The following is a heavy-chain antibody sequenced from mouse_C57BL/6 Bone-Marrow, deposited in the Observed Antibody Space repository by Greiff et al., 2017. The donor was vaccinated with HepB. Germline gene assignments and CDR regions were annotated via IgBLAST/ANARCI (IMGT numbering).Heavy chain of an antibody. J-gene: IGHJ4*01. CDR3: AREYPYSNYEGYYYAMDY. V-gene: IGHV1-69*01. CDR2: IDPSDSYT. Sequence: QVQLQQPGAELVMPGASVKLSCKASGYTFTSYWMHWVKQRPGQGLEWIGEIDPSDSYTNYNQKFKGKSTLTVDKSSSTAYMQLNSLTSEDSAVYYCAREYPYSNYEGYYYAMDYWGQGTSVTVSS. CDR1: GYTFTSYW. D-gene: IGHD2-5*01.